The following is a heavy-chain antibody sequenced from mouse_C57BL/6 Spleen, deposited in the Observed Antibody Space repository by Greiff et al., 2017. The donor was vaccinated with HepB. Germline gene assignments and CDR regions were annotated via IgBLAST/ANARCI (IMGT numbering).Heavy chain of an antibody. CDR3: AIITTVVEGYFDY. Sequence: EVQLQQSGPELVKPGASVKISCKASGYSFTGYYMNWVKQSPEKSLEWIGEINPSTGGTTYNQKFKAKATLTVDKSSSTAYMQLKSLTSEDSAVYYCAIITTVVEGYFDYWGQGTTLTVSS. V-gene: IGHV1-42*01. D-gene: IGHD1-1*01. CDR1: GYSFTGYY. J-gene: IGHJ2*01. CDR2: INPSTGGT.